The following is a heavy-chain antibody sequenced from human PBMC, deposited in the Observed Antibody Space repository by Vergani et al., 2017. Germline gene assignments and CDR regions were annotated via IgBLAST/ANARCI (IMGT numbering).Heavy chain of an antibody. Sequence: QVQLQESGPGLVKPSETLSLTCTVSGGSLSSYYWSWIRQPPGKGLEWIGYIYYSGSTNYNPSLKSRVTISVDTSKNQFSLKLSSVTAADTAVYYCAREYSSTNGGYFDLWGRGTLVTVSS. CDR1: GGSLSSYY. V-gene: IGHV4-59*01. J-gene: IGHJ2*01. D-gene: IGHD6-13*01. CDR3: AREYSSTNGGYFDL. CDR2: IYYSGST.